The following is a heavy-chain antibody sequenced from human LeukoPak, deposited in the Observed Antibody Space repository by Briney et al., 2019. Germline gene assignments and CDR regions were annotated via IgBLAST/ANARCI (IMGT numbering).Heavy chain of an antibody. Sequence: GGSLRLSCAASGFTFSTYYMSWIRQAPGKGLEWISYIVNSGGTTSYADSVQGRFTISSDDAKNSSYLQMNSLRAEDTAVYYCAGGYGSGSYSAWGQGIPVTVSS. CDR3: AGGYGSGSYSA. CDR1: GFTFSTYY. J-gene: IGHJ5*02. D-gene: IGHD3-10*01. CDR2: IVNSGGTT. V-gene: IGHV3-11*01.